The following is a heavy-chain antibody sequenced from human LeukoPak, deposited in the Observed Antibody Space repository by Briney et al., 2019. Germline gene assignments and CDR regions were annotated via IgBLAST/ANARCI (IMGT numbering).Heavy chain of an antibody. V-gene: IGHV3-48*01. Sequence: PGGSLRLSCAASGFTFSSYGMHWVRQAPGKGLEWVSFISSSSSAIYYADSVKGRFTVSRDNDKNSVYLQMNSLGAEDTAMYYCARERALIWSHMDVWGTGTTVTVSS. D-gene: IGHD3-10*01. J-gene: IGHJ6*04. CDR3: ARERALIWSHMDV. CDR1: GFTFSSYG. CDR2: ISSSSSAI.